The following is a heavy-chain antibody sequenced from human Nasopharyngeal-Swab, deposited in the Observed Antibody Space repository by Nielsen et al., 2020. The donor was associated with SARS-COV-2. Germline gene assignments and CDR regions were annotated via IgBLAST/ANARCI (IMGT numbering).Heavy chain of an antibody. J-gene: IGHJ4*02. D-gene: IGHD2-2*01. Sequence: WIRQPPGKGLEWVSGISGSGGSTSYADSVKGRFTISRDNSKNTLYVQMNSLRADDTAVYYCAKGGYCSSTSCKDFFDYWGQGTLVTVSS. V-gene: IGHV3-23*01. CDR2: ISGSGGST. CDR3: AKGGYCSSTSCKDFFDY.